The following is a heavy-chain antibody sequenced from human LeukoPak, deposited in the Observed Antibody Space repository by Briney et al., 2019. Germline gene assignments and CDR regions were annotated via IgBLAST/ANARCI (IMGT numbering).Heavy chain of an antibody. CDR2: ISAYNGKI. D-gene: IGHD5-24*01. Sequence: ASVKVSCKTSGYTFTSFGISWVRQAPGQGLEWMGWISAYNGKINYAQKLQGRGTMTTDTSTSTAYMELRSLRSDDTAVYYCAREPGRGWLHPGPSFDYWGQGTLVTVSS. J-gene: IGHJ4*02. CDR3: AREPGRGWLHPGPSFDY. V-gene: IGHV1-18*01. CDR1: GYTFTSFG.